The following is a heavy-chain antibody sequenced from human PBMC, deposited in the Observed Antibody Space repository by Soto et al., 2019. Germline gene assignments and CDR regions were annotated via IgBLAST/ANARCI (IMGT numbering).Heavy chain of an antibody. J-gene: IGHJ5*02. Sequence: PSETLSLTCTVSGGSISSSSHYWGWIRQPPGKGLEWIGSIYYSGSTYYNPSLKSRVTISVDTSKNQFSLKLSSVTAADTAVYYCAAGYTSSWYPASWGQGTLVTVSS. V-gene: IGHV4-39*01. CDR2: IYYSGST. CDR1: GGSISSSSHY. CDR3: AAGYTSSWYPAS. D-gene: IGHD6-13*01.